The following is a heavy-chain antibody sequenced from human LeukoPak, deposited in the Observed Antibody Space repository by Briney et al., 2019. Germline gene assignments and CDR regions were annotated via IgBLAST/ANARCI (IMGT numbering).Heavy chain of an antibody. CDR2: ISWNSGSI. CDR1: GFSFDDYA. CDR3: SGYNWFDP. J-gene: IGHJ5*02. Sequence: PGGSLRLSCAASGFSFDDYAMHWVRQAPGKGLEWVSGISWNSGSIGYADSVKGRFTTSRDNAKNSLYLQMNSLRAEDTAVYYCSGYNWFDPWGQGTLVTVSS. V-gene: IGHV3-9*01. D-gene: IGHD3-10*01.